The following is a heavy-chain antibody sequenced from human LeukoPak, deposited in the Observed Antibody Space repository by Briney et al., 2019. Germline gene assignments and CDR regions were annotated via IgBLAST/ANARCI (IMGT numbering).Heavy chain of an antibody. CDR2: IYYSGST. D-gene: IGHD3-9*01. V-gene: IGHV4-59*08. Sequence: PSETLSLTCTVSGGSISSYYWSWIRQPPGKGLEWIGYIYYSGSTNYNPSLKSRVTISVDTSKNQFSLKLSSVTAADTAVYYCARTDLYYDILTGYPAGLDYWGQGTLVTVSS. J-gene: IGHJ4*02. CDR3: ARTDLYYDILTGYPAGLDY. CDR1: GGSISSYY.